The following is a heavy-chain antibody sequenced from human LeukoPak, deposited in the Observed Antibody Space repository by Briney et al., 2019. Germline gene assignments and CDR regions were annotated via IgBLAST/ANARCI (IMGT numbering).Heavy chain of an antibody. CDR3: ARLRQQLVLQIYYYYGMDV. D-gene: IGHD6-13*01. CDR2: IIPIFGTA. CDR1: GGTFSSYA. V-gene: IGHV1-69*01. J-gene: IGHJ6*02. Sequence: SEKVSCKASGGTFSSYAISWVRQAPGQGLEWMGGIIPIFGTANYAQKFQGRVTITADESTSTAYMELSSLRSEDTAVYYCARLRQQLVLQIYYYYGMDVWGQGTTVTVSS.